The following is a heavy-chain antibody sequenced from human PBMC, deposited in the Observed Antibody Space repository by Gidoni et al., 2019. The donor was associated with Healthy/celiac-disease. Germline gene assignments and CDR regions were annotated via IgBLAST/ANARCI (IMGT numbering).Heavy chain of an antibody. Sequence: QVQLVPSGAEVTTPGSSLKVSCTASVYTFTSYGISWLRQSPGQGLEWMGWLSAYNGNTNYAQKLQGRVTMTTDTSTSTAYMELRSLRSDDTAVYYGARKPSGYSNWFDPWGQGTRVTVSS. V-gene: IGHV1-18*01. J-gene: IGHJ5*02. CDR3: ARKPSGYSNWFDP. CDR2: LSAYNGNT. CDR1: VYTFTSYG. D-gene: IGHD5-18*01.